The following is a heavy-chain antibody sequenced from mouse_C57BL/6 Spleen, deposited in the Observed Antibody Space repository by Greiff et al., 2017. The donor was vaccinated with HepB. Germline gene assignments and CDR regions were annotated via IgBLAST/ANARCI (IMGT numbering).Heavy chain of an antibody. CDR1: GYSITSGYY. J-gene: IGHJ4*01. D-gene: IGHD4-1*01. CDR3: ARDNWEGYYAMDY. CDR2: ISYDGSN. Sequence: DVQLQESGPGLVKPSQSLSLTCSVTGYSITSGYYWNWIRQFPGNKLEWMGYISYDGSNNYNPSLKNRISITRDTSKNQFFLKLNSVTTEDTATYYCARDNWEGYYAMDYWGQGTSVTVSS. V-gene: IGHV3-6*01.